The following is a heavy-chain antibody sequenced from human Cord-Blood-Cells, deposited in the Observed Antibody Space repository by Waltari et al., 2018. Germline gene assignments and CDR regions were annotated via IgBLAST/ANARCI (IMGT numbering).Heavy chain of an antibody. D-gene: IGHD1-1*01. V-gene: IGHV3-21*01. CDR1: GFTFSSSS. CDR3: ARDRAGTSDAFDI. Sequence: EVQLVESGGGLVKPGGSLRLSCAASGFTFSSSSMNWVRQAPGKGLEWVSSISSSSSYIYYAGSVKGRFTISRDNAKNSLYLQMNSLRAEDTAVYYCARDRAGTSDAFDIWGQGTMVTVSS. CDR2: ISSSSSYI. J-gene: IGHJ3*02.